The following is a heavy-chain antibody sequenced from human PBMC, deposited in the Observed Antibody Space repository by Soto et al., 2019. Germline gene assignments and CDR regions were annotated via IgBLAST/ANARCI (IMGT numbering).Heavy chain of an antibody. V-gene: IGHV3-11*01. CDR3: ARDRGADLWSACVDP. CDR1: GFTFSDYY. D-gene: IGHD3-3*01. Sequence: QVQLVESGGGLVKPGGSLRLSCAASGFTFSDYYMTWIRQAPGKGLEWVSYISSRGTTIYYVDSVKGRFTISRDNAKNSLYLQMSRLRADDTAVYYCARDRGADLWSACVDPWGQGTLVTVSS. J-gene: IGHJ5*02. CDR2: ISSRGTTI.